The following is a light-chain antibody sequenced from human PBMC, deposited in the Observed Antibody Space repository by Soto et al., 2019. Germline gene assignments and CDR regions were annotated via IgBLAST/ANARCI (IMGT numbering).Light chain of an antibody. Sequence: DIQMTQSPSTLSASVGDGVTITCRASQSISRSLAWYQQKSGKAPKLLIYDASSLESGVPSRFSGSGFGTEFTLTISGLQPDDFATYYCQQYQSYFLTFGPGTTVDMK. V-gene: IGKV1-5*01. CDR3: QQYQSYFLT. CDR1: QSISRS. J-gene: IGKJ3*01. CDR2: DAS.